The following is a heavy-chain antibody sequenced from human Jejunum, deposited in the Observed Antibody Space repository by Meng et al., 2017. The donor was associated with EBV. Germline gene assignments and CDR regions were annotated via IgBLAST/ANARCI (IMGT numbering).Heavy chain of an antibody. V-gene: IGHV3-23*01. J-gene: IGHJ4*02. CDR2: ITGGGGGT. Sequence: EVVFLGAGGGLVKSGGPSVLSCAAPGFTFSSYDLSWVRQAPGKGLEWVSSITGGGGGTYYADSVKGRFTVSRDNSKNTLYLQLNSLRADDTAIYYCANTYNFQYWGQGTLVTVSS. D-gene: IGHD4-11*01. CDR1: GFTFSSYD. CDR3: ANTYNFQY.